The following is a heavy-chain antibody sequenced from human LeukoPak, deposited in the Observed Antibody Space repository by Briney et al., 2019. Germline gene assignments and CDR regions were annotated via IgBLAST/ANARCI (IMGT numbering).Heavy chain of an antibody. V-gene: IGHV3-11*04. CDR3: ARDPAHAITFGGGPYFDY. J-gene: IGHJ4*02. CDR2: ISSSGSTI. Sequence: PGGSLRLSCAASGFTFSDYYMSWIRQAPGKGLEWVSYISSSGSTIYYADSVKGRFTISRDNSKNTLYLQMNSLRAEDTAVYYCARDPAHAITFGGGPYFDYWGQGTLVTVSS. CDR1: GFTFSDYY. D-gene: IGHD3-16*01.